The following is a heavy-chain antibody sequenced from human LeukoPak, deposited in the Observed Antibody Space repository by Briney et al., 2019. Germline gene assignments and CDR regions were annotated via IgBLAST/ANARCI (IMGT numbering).Heavy chain of an antibody. CDR1: GFTFSSYG. CDR3: AKDLGSLGYCSGGSCSPG. D-gene: IGHD2-15*01. Sequence: ESGGGVVQPGGSLRLSCAASGFTFSSYGMHWVRQAPGKGLEWVAFIRYDGSNKYYADSVKGRFTISRDNSKNTLYLQMNSLRAEDTAVYYCAKDLGSLGYCSGGSCSPGWGQGTMVTVSS. V-gene: IGHV3-30*02. J-gene: IGHJ3*01. CDR2: IRYDGSNK.